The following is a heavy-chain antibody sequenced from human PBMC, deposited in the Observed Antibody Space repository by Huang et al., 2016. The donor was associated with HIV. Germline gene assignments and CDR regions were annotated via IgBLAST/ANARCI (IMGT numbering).Heavy chain of an antibody. CDR2: INNISHDP. V-gene: IGHV7-4-1*02. Sequence: QVQLVQSASELKKPGASVKISCKASGYSFTKYAMTWVRQATGQGLEWMGWINNISHDPAYARDFTGRFVFSLDTSVSTAFLQSSNLKAEDSGVYYCARVSNIFGGDYYYLDVWGRGTAVTVSS. CDR3: ARVSNIFGGDYYYLDV. CDR1: GYSFTKYA. D-gene: IGHD3-3*02. J-gene: IGHJ6*03.